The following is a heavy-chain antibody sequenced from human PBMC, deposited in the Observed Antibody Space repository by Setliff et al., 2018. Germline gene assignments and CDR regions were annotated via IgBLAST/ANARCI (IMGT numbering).Heavy chain of an antibody. Sequence: PSETLSLTCTVSDDSFTSSRYYWGWIRQAPGSGLVWIGSISYSGTPYYNASVESRVTISIDTSRNQFSLELRSVTVADTATYYCVRPGGTTVVARHFDYWGAGILVTVSS. J-gene: IGHJ4*01. V-gene: IGHV4-39*01. CDR2: ISYSGTP. CDR3: VRPGGTTVVARHFDY. D-gene: IGHD2-15*01. CDR1: DDSFTSSRYY.